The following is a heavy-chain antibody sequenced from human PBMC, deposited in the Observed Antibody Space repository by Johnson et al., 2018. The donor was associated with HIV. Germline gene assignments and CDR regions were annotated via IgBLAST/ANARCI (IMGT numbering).Heavy chain of an antibody. CDR2: IKSKPDGGTT. D-gene: IGHD5-12*01. J-gene: IGHJ3*01. CDR1: GFTFSDAW. Sequence: VQLVESGGGLVKSGGSLRLSCAASGFTFSDAWMSWVRQVPGKGLEWVGRIKSKPDGGTTDYAAPVKGRFTISRDDSKNTLYLLMNSLKTEDTAVYYCARDLGVATAKVNAFDFWGQGTMVTVSS. CDR3: ARDLGVATAKVNAFDF. V-gene: IGHV3-15*01.